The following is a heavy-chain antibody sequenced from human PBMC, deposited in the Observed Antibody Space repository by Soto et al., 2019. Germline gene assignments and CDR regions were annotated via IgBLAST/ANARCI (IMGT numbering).Heavy chain of an antibody. Sequence: SVKVSCKASGFTFTSSAVQWVRQARGQRLEWIGWIVVGSGNTNYAQKFQERVTITRDMSTSTAYMELSSLRSEDTAVYYCAAEVGYYYGSGSHNFDYWGQGTLVTVSS. D-gene: IGHD3-10*01. CDR3: AAEVGYYYGSGSHNFDY. CDR2: IVVGSGNT. V-gene: IGHV1-58*01. J-gene: IGHJ4*02. CDR1: GFTFTSSA.